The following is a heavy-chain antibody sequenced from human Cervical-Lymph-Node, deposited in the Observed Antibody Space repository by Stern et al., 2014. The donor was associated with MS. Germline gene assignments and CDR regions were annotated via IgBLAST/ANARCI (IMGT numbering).Heavy chain of an antibody. Sequence: VQLVESGGGVVQPGRSLRLSCAASGFVFRRYALHWVRQAPVQGPEWVVLISYDGRDKYYTDSVKGRFTVSRDNSNNTVDLEMNSLRLEDTAVYYCAKGGSGSYLDWGQGSLVTVSS. CDR2: ISYDGRDK. V-gene: IGHV3-30*04. J-gene: IGHJ4*02. D-gene: IGHD1-26*01. CDR3: AKGGSGSYLD. CDR1: GFVFRRYA.